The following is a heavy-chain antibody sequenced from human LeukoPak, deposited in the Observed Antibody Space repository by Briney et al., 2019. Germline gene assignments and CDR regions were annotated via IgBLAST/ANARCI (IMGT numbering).Heavy chain of an antibody. CDR2: MNPNSGGT. CDR1: GYTFTGYY. V-gene: IGHV1-2*02. CDR3: ARDSHFDY. Sequence: ASVKVSCKASGYTFTGYYMHWVRQAPGQGLEWMGWMNPNSGGTNYAQKFQGRVTMTRDTSISTAYMELSSLRSDDTDVYFCARDSHFDYWGQGTLVTVSS. J-gene: IGHJ4*02.